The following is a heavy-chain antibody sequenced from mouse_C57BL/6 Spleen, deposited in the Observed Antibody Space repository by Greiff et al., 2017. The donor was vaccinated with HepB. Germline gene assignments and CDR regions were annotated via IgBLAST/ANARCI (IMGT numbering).Heavy chain of an antibody. CDR1: GFSLTSYG. D-gene: IGHD2-12*01. CDR2: IWGVGST. J-gene: IGHJ3*01. V-gene: IGHV2-6*01. Sequence: VKVVESGPGLVAPSQSLSITCTVSGFSLTSYGVDWVRQSPGKGLEWLGVIWGVGSTNYNSALKSRLSISKDNSKSQVFLKMNSLQTDDTAMYYCASGYDGTGFAYWGQGTLVTVSA. CDR3: ASGYDGTGFAY.